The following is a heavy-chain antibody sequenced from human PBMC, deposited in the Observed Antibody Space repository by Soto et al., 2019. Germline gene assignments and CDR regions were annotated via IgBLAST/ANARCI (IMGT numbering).Heavy chain of an antibody. V-gene: IGHV1-46*01. Sequence: QVQLVQSGAEVKKPGASVKLSCKESGYTFINYYIHWVRQAPGQGLEWMGIFNPTSDSTNYAQKFHGRARLIMDTSTRTVYLERSSLRCDATAVYYCVRDLAAGEYLVQGTLVTVSS. D-gene: IGHD6-13*01. CDR2: FNPTSDST. J-gene: IGHJ4*02. CDR3: VRDLAAGEY. CDR1: GYTFINYY.